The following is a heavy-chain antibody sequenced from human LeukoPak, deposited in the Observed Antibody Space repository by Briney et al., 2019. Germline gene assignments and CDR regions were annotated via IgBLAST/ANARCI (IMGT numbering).Heavy chain of an antibody. J-gene: IGHJ4*02. D-gene: IGHD1-1*01. Sequence: GGSLRLSCAASGFTFSSYAMSWVRQAPGKGLDWVSGISGNGGSTYYADPVKGRFTISRDNSKNTLYLQMNSLRAEDTAVYYCAKDLSYNYGATKDYWGQGTLSPSPQ. V-gene: IGHV3-23*01. CDR3: AKDLSYNYGATKDY. CDR1: GFTFSSYA. CDR2: ISGNGGST.